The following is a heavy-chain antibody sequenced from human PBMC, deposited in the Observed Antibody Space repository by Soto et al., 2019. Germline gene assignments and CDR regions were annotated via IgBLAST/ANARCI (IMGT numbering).Heavy chain of an antibody. CDR2: VSKSGDST. CDR3: AKDTYDFALDY. J-gene: IGHJ4*02. V-gene: IGHV3-23*01. D-gene: IGHD3-3*01. Sequence: EVQLLESGGGLVQPGGSLRLSCAASGFTLSSYAMSWVRQAPGKGLEWVSGVSKSGDSTHYADSVKGRFTISRDNSKNTLYLQMNSLRAEDTAVYYCAKDTYDFALDYWGQGTLVTVSS. CDR1: GFTLSSYA.